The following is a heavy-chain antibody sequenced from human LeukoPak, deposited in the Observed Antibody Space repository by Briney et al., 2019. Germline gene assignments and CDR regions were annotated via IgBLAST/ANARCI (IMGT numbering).Heavy chain of an antibody. CDR3: AKVVPAAINPHPNDY. V-gene: IGHV3-23*01. Sequence: GGSLRLSCAASGFTFSSYAMSWVRQAPGKGLEWVAAISGSGGSTYYADSVKGRLTISRDNSKNTLYLQMNSLRAEDTAVYYCAKVVPAAINPHPNDYWGQGTLVTVSS. CDR1: GFTFSSYA. CDR2: ISGSGGST. D-gene: IGHD2-2*01. J-gene: IGHJ4*02.